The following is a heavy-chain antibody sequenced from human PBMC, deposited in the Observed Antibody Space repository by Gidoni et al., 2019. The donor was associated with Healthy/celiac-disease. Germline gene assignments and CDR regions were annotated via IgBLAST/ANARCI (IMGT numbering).Heavy chain of an antibody. CDR1: GGSIRSSIDY. J-gene: IGHJ4*02. D-gene: IGHD3-10*01. CDR3: ARLRRVRGIPYGSGSYTFDY. CDR2: IYYSGST. V-gene: IGHV4-39*01. Sequence: QLQLQESGPGLVKPSETLSLTCTVTGGSIRSSIDYWCWIRQPPGTGLEWSGSIYYSGSTYYNPSLKSRVTISVDTSKNQFSLKLSSVPAADTAVYYCARLRRVRGIPYGSGSYTFDYWGQGTLVTVSS.